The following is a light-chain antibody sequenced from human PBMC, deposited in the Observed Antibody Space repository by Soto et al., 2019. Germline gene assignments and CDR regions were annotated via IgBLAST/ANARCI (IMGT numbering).Light chain of an antibody. CDR3: SSYTSSSTLV. V-gene: IGLV2-14*01. Sequence: QSALTQPASVSGSPGQSITISCTGTSSDVGGYNYVSWYQQHPGKAPKLMIYDVSNRPSGVSNRFSGSKSGNTASLTISGPQAENGADFYCSSYTSSSTLVFGGGTKLPAL. CDR2: DVS. CDR1: SSDVGGYNY. J-gene: IGLJ2*01.